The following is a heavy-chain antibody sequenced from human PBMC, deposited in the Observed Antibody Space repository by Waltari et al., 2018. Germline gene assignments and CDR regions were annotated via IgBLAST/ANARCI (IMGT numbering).Heavy chain of an antibody. J-gene: IGHJ5*02. Sequence: GRSLRLSCAASGFTFDDYAMHWVRQAPGKGLEWVSGISWNSGSIGYADSVKGRFTISRDNAKNSLYLQMNSLRAEDTALYYCAKEYDFWSGYSWGGWFDPWGQETLVTVSS. CDR3: AKEYDFWSGYSWGGWFDP. V-gene: IGHV3-9*01. D-gene: IGHD3-3*01. CDR1: GFTFDDYA. CDR2: ISWNSGSI.